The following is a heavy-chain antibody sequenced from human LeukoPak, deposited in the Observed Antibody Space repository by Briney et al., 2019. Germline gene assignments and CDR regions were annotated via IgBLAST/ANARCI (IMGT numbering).Heavy chain of an antibody. V-gene: IGHV3-33*01. D-gene: IGHD3-22*01. Sequence: GRSLRLSCAASGFTFIAYGMHWVRQAPGKGLEWVALIWYDGSYKYYADSVKGRFTISRDNSKNTLYLQMNSLRAEDTAVYYCAREYYDSSDYPRQHYFDYWGQGTLVTVSS. CDR2: IWYDGSYK. CDR1: GFTFIAYG. J-gene: IGHJ4*02. CDR3: AREYYDSSDYPRQHYFDY.